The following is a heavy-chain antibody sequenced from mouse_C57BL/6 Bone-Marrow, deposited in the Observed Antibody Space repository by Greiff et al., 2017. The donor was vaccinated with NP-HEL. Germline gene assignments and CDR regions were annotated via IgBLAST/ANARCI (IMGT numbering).Heavy chain of an antibody. D-gene: IGHD4-1*01. V-gene: IGHV1-59*01. Sequence: QVQLQQPGAELVRPGTSVKLSCKAPGYTFTSYWLHWVKQRPGQGLEWIGVIDPSDSYTTYNQKFKGKATLTVDTSSSTAYMQLSSLTSEDSAVYYCAILGRNYWGQGTTLTVSS. J-gene: IGHJ2*01. CDR1: GYTFTSYW. CDR2: IDPSDSYT. CDR3: AILGRNY.